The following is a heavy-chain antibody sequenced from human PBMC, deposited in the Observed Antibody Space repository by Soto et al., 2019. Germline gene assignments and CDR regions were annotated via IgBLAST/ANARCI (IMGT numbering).Heavy chain of an antibody. CDR3: AKDDRATVTTFDY. Sequence: QVQLVESGGGVVQPGRSLRLSCAASGFTFSSYGMHWVRQAPGKGLEWVAVISYDGSNKYYADSVKGRFTISRDNSKNPLYLQMNSLRAEDTAVYYCAKDDRATVTTFDYWGQGTLVTVSS. CDR1: GFTFSSYG. D-gene: IGHD4-4*01. V-gene: IGHV3-30*18. J-gene: IGHJ4*02. CDR2: ISYDGSNK.